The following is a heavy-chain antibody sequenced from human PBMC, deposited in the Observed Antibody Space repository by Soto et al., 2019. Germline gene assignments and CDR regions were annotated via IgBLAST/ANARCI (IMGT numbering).Heavy chain of an antibody. CDR2: IFHSGTT. J-gene: IGHJ5*02. CDR3: ARAGGSGPLDDWFVP. CDR1: GVSISSGGYS. Sequence: QVQLQESGSGLVKPSQTLSLTCEVSGVSISSGGYSWSWIRQSPGKGLEWMGYIFHSGTTDYNPSLKSRLTSSVDRSKNQFSLRLRSVTAADTALYYCARAGGSGPLDDWFVPWGQGTLVTVSS. D-gene: IGHD3-10*01. V-gene: IGHV4-30-2*06.